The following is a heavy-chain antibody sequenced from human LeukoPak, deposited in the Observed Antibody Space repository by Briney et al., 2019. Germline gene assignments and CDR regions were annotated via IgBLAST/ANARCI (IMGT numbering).Heavy chain of an antibody. CDR1: GFTFSNYA. V-gene: IGHV3-64*01. Sequence: GGSLRLSCAASGFTFSNYAIHWVRQAPGEGLESVSVISSNGGNIYHANSVKGRFTISRDNSKNTVYLQMGSLRPEDMAVYYCARVRVGATAKGHYFDYWGQGTLVTVSS. CDR2: ISSNGGNI. D-gene: IGHD1-26*01. CDR3: ARVRVGATAKGHYFDY. J-gene: IGHJ4*02.